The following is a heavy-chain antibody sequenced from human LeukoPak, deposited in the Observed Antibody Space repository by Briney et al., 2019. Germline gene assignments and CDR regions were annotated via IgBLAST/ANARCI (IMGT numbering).Heavy chain of an antibody. V-gene: IGHV4-59*12. D-gene: IGHD4-17*01. CDR1: GGXISSYY. CDR2: IYYSGST. CDR3: ARAPTTVTYYFDY. Sequence: SETLSLTCTVSGGXISSYYWSWIRQLPGKGLEWIGYIYYSGSTNYNPSLKSRVTISVDTSKNQFSLKLSSVTAADTAVYYCARAPTTVTYYFDYWGQGTLVTVSS. J-gene: IGHJ4*02.